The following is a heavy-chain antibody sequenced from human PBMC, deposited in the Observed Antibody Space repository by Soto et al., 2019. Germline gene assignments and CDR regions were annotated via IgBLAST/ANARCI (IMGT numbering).Heavy chain of an antibody. J-gene: IGHJ3*02. Sequence: QTLSLTCAISGDSVSSNSAAWNWIRQSPSRGLEWLGRTYYRSKWYNDYAVSVKSRITINPGTSKNQFSLQLNSVTPEDTAVYYCARDLILLGPYAFDIWGQGTMVTVSS. CDR2: TYYRSKWYN. CDR3: ARDLILLGPYAFDI. V-gene: IGHV6-1*01. D-gene: IGHD2-21*01. CDR1: GDSVSSNSAA.